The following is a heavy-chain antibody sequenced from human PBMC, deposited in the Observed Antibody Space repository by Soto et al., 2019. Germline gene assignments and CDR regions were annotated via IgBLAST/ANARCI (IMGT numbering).Heavy chain of an antibody. CDR2: IYWDDDK. CDR1: GFSLSTGGVG. D-gene: IGHD2-21*02. CDR3: AHSRCGGDCLQSYSSHYYYGVDV. V-gene: IGHV2-5*02. J-gene: IGHJ6*02. Sequence: SGPTLVNPTQTLTLTCTFSGFSLSTGGVGVGWIRQPPGKALEWLALIYWDDDKRYSPSLKSRLTITKDTSKNQVVLTMTNMDPVDTATYYCAHSRCGGDCLQSYSSHYYYGVDVWGQGTTVTSP.